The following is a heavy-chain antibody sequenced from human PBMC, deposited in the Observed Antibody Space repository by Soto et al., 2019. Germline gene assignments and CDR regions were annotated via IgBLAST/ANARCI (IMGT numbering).Heavy chain of an antibody. J-gene: IGHJ4*02. CDR1: GFTFSTHT. CDR2: ITSNRDT. Sequence: GGSLRLSCAASGFTFSTHTMNWVRQAPGKGLEWVSSITSNRDTFYADSAKGRFTISRDNAKNSLYLQMKSLRAEDTGVYYCVKEVEGFEHWGQGTLVTVSS. D-gene: IGHD1-1*01. CDR3: VKEVEGFEH. V-gene: IGHV3-21*01.